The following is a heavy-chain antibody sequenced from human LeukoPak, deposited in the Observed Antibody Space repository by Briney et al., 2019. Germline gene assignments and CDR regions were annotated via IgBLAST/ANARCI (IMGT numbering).Heavy chain of an antibody. V-gene: IGHV1-2*02. CDR2: INPNSGGT. CDR3: AREIKRFLEWLNTPGDFDI. Sequence: ASVKVSCKSSGYTFTGYYMHWVRQAPGQGLEWMGWINPNSGGTNYAQKFQGRVTMTRDTSISTAYMELSRLRSDDTAVYYCAREIKRFLEWLNTPGDFDIWGQGTMVTVSS. D-gene: IGHD3-3*01. J-gene: IGHJ3*02. CDR1: GYTFTGYY.